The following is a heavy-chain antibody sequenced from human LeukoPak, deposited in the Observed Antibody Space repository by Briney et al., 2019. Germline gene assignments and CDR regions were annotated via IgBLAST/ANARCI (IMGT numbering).Heavy chain of an antibody. J-gene: IGHJ4*02. V-gene: IGHV3-30-3*01. Sequence: GGSLRLSCAASGFTFSSYAMHWVRQAPGKGLEWVAVISYDGSNKYYADSVKGRFTISRDNSKNTLYLQMNSLRAEDTAVYYCAKGRMITTPFFDYWGQGTLVTVSS. CDR1: GFTFSSYA. CDR2: ISYDGSNK. CDR3: AKGRMITTPFFDY. D-gene: IGHD1-14*01.